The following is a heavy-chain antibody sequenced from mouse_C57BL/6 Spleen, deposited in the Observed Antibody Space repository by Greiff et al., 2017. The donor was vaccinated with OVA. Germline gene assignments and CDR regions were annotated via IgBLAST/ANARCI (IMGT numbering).Heavy chain of an antibody. CDR3: ARSYNNPRYYYAMDY. J-gene: IGHJ4*01. Sequence: QVQLQQPGAELVKPGASVKMSCKASGYTFTSYWITWVKQRPGQGLEWIGDIYPGSGSTNYNEKFKSKATLTVDTSSSTAYMQLSSLTSEDSAVYYCARSYNNPRYYYAMDYWGQGTSVTVSS. CDR2: IYPGSGST. CDR1: GYTFTSYW. D-gene: IGHD2-5*01. V-gene: IGHV1-55*01.